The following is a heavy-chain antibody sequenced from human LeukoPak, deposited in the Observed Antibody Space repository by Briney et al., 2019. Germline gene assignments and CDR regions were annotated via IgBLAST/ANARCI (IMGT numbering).Heavy chain of an antibody. V-gene: IGHV4-59*08. CDR1: GGSISSYY. CDR2: IYYSGST. Sequence: SETLSLTCTVSGGSISSYYWSWIRQPPGKGLEWIGYIYYSGSTNYNPSLKSRVTISVDTSKNQFSLKLSSVTAADTAVYYCARHEAAAGSAAFDIWGQGTMVTVSS. D-gene: IGHD6-13*01. CDR3: ARHEAAAGSAAFDI. J-gene: IGHJ3*02.